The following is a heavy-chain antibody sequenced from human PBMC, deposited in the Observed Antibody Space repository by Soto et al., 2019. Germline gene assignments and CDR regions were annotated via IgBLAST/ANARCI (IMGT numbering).Heavy chain of an antibody. CDR2: ISGSGGST. J-gene: IGHJ4*02. V-gene: IGHV3-23*01. CDR3: AKSKPAPGY. CDR1: GFNFSTYA. Sequence: WVSLRLSGADSGFNFSTYAMSSVRQAPGKGREWVSAISGSGGSTYYSDSVKGRFTISRDNSKNTLYMQMNSLRAEDTAVYYCAKSKPAPGYWGQVTLVTVSS.